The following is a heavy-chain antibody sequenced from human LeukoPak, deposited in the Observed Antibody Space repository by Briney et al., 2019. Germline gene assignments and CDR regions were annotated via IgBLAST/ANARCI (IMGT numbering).Heavy chain of an antibody. CDR1: GFTFSSYA. CDR2: ISGSGGGT. Sequence: GGSLRLSCAASGFTFSSYAMSWVRQAPGKGLEWVSAISGSGGGTYYADSVKGRFTISRDNSKNTLYLQMNSLRAEDTAVYYCAKAPYDILTGGDYWGQGTLVTVSS. V-gene: IGHV3-23*01. D-gene: IGHD3-9*01. J-gene: IGHJ4*02. CDR3: AKAPYDILTGGDY.